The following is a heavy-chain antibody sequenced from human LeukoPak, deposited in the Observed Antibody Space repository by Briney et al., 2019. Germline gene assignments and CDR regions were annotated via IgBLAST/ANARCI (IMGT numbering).Heavy chain of an antibody. V-gene: IGHV4-59*01. J-gene: IGHJ4*02. Sequence: SETLSLTCTVSGGSINSYYWSWLRQPPGKGLEWIGYIYYSGSTNYNPSLKSRVTISVDTSKTQFSLKLSSVTAADTAVYYCARVTATIASNFDNWGQGTLVTVSS. CDR2: IYYSGST. CDR1: GGSINSYY. D-gene: IGHD5-24*01. CDR3: ARVTATIASNFDN.